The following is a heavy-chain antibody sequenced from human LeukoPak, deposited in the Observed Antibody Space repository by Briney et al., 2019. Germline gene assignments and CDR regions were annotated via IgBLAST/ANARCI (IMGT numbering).Heavy chain of an antibody. J-gene: IGHJ3*02. V-gene: IGHV1-24*01. CDR3: ATDADSTRYYDSSVRSAFDI. CDR2: FDPEDGET. CDR1: GYTFTGYY. Sequence: ASVKVSCKASGYTFTGYYMHWVRQAPGQGLEWMGGFDPEDGETIYAQKFQGRVTMTEDTSTDAAYMELSSLRSEDTAVYYCATDADSTRYYDSSVRSAFDIWGQGTMVTVSS. D-gene: IGHD3-22*01.